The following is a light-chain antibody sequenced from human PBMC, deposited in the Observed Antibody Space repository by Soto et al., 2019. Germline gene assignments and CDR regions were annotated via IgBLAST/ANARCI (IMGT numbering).Light chain of an antibody. Sequence: AIQVTQSPSSLSASVGDRVTITCRASQGIRNDLGWYQQKPGKAPKLLIYAASSLESGVPSRFSGSGSGTDFNLTISILQPEDFATYYCRKDYIYPWTFGQGTRVEIK. V-gene: IGKV1-6*01. CDR3: RKDYIYPWT. CDR1: QGIRND. CDR2: AAS. J-gene: IGKJ1*01.